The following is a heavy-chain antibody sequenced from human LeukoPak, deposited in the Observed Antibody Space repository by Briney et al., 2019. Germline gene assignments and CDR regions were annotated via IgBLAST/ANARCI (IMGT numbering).Heavy chain of an antibody. Sequence: VGSLRLSCAASGFTASIYYMTWVRQAPGKGLEWVSYLYRDGSTYYADSVKDRFSISRDNSKNTVYLQMNSLRAEDTAVYYCARGPGWNYFDYWGQGTLVTVSS. CDR3: ARGPGWNYFDY. CDR2: LYRDGST. V-gene: IGHV3-66*01. J-gene: IGHJ4*02. D-gene: IGHD2-15*01. CDR1: GFTASIYY.